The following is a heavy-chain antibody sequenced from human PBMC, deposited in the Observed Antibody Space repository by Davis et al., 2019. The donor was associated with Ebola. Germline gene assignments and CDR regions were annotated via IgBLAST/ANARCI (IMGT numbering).Heavy chain of an antibody. CDR2: INPSGGST. J-gene: IGHJ2*01. V-gene: IGHV1-8*02. Sequence: ASVKVSCKASGYTFTSYGISWVRQAPGQGLEWMEIINPSGGSTSYAQKFQGRVTMTRNTSISTAYMELSSLRSEDTAVYYCARGHGSGWFNWYFDLWGRGTLVTVSS. D-gene: IGHD6-19*01. CDR3: ARGHGSGWFNWYFDL. CDR1: GYTFTSYG.